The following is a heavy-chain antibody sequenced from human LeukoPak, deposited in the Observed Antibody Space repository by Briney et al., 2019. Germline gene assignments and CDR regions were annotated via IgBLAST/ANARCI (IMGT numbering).Heavy chain of an antibody. CDR2: FDPEDGQP. CDR1: GYSLTQLS. V-gene: IGHV1-24*01. CDR3: ARGRGGGVDY. Sequence: ASVKVSCKISGYSLTQLSTHWVRQSPGKGLEWMGGFDPEDGQPTYAQKFRGRVTMIEDASTDTAYMELTNLTSEDTAVYYCARGRGGGVDYWGQGTLVTVSS. D-gene: IGHD3-16*01. J-gene: IGHJ4*02.